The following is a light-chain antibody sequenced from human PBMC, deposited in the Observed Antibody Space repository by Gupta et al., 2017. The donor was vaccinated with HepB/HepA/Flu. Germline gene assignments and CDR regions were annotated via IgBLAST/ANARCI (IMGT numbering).Light chain of an antibody. V-gene: IGKV3-11*01. CDR3: QQRCAWPRT. Sequence: EIVLTQSPGTLALSPGERATLSCRASQRISRYLAWYQQKAGQAPRLLISDASNRASGVPGRFSGSGSGTDFTLTISSLEPEDFAIYFCQQRCAWPRTFGQGTKLEIK. CDR2: DAS. J-gene: IGKJ2*01. CDR1: QRISRY.